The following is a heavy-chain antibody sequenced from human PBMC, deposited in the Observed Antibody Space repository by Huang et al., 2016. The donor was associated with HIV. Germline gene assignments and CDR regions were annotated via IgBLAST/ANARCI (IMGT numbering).Heavy chain of an antibody. CDR3: ARLYYDSSGYYSKYFDL. CDR1: GYTFTSYG. J-gene: IGHJ2*01. CDR2: IRAYTGNK. D-gene: IGHD3-22*01. V-gene: IGHV1-18*04. Sequence: QVQLVQSGAEVKKPGASVKVSCKASGYTFTSYGISWVRQAPGQGRKWMGWIRAYTGNKTYAQKVQGRGTMTTDTSTSTAYMELRSLRSDDTAVYYCARLYYDSSGYYSKYFDLWGRGTLVTVSS.